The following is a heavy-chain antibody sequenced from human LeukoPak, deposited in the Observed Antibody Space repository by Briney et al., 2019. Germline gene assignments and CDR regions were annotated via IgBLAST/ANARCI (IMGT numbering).Heavy chain of an antibody. CDR1: EFTFSSYW. Sequence: GGSLRLSCAASEFTFSSYWMHWVRQAPGKGLVWVSRISTDGSTTTYADSVKGRFTISRDNAKNTLYLQMNSLRAEDTAVYYCARSMATIRDYWGQGTLVTVSS. CDR3: ARSMATIRDY. D-gene: IGHD5-12*01. CDR2: ISTDGSTT. J-gene: IGHJ4*02. V-gene: IGHV3-74*01.